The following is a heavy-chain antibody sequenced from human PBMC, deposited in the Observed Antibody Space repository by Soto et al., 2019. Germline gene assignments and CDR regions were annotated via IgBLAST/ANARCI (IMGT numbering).Heavy chain of an antibody. CDR3: ARDRVTMIVVNGMDV. J-gene: IGHJ6*02. CDR2: INSDGSST. Sequence: EVQLVESGGGLVQPGGSLRLSCAASGFTFSSYWMHWVRQAPGKGLVWVSRINSDGSSTSYADSVKGRFTISRGNAKNTLYLQMNSLRAEDTAVYYCARDRVTMIVVNGMDVWGQGTTVTVSS. V-gene: IGHV3-74*01. CDR1: GFTFSSYW. D-gene: IGHD3-22*01.